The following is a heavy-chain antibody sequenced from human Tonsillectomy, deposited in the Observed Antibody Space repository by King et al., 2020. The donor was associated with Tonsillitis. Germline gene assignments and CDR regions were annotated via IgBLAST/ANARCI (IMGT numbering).Heavy chain of an antibody. CDR2: INGDGTST. J-gene: IGHJ4*02. CDR3: ARGAAVITL. Sequence: VQLVESGGGVVQPGGSLRLSCAASGFTFSDFWMHWVRQTPGEGLVWVSRINGDGTSTRYADSVRGRFTISRDNAKSTLYLQMSSLRAEDTAVYYCARGAAVITLWGQGTLVTVSS. D-gene: IGHD2-2*02. CDR1: GFTFSDFW. V-gene: IGHV3-74*02.